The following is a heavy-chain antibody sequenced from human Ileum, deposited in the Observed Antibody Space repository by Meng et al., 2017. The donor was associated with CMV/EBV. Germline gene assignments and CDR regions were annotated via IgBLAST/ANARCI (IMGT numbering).Heavy chain of an antibody. J-gene: IGHJ6*02. CDR2: ISSSSSYI. CDR1: GFTFSRYS. Sequence: GGSLRLSCAASGFTFSRYSMNWVRQAPGKGLEWVSSISSSSSYIYYADSVKGRFTISRDNAKNSLYLQMNSLRAEDTAVYYCARGAYSPPYYYYGMDVWGQGTTVTVSS. V-gene: IGHV3-21*01. D-gene: IGHD4-11*01. CDR3: ARGAYSPPYYYYGMDV.